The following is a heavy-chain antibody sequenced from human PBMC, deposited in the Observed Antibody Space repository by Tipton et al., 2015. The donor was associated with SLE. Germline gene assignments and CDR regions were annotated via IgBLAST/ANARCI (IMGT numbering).Heavy chain of an antibody. J-gene: IGHJ4*02. CDR1: GYTFTSYY. CDR2: ISAYNGNT. V-gene: IGHV1-18*04. Sequence: QVQLVQSGAEVKKPGASVKVSCKASGYTFTSYYMHWVRQAPGQGLEWMGWISAYNGNTHYAQKLQGRVTMTTDTSTSTACMELRSLRSDDTAVYYCARDHVDTVMVLDYWGQGTLVTVSS. CDR3: ARDHVDTVMVLDY. D-gene: IGHD5-18*01.